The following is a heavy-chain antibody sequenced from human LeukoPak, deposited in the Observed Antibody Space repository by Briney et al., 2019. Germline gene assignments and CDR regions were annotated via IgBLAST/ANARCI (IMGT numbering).Heavy chain of an antibody. CDR3: AKRSSSWDETLDY. CDR1: GFTVSSNY. V-gene: IGHV3-53*01. D-gene: IGHD6-13*01. J-gene: IGHJ4*02. CDR2: IYSGGGT. Sequence: GGSLRLSCAASGFTVSSNYMTWVRQAPGKGLEWVSVIYSGGGTYYADSVKGRFTISRDNSKNTLYLLMNSLRAEDTAVYYCAKRSSSWDETLDYWGQGTLVTVSS.